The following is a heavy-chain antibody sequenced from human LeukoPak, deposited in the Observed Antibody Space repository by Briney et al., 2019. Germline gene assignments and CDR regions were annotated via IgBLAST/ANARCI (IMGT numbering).Heavy chain of an antibody. CDR2: INHSGST. CDR3: ARRGYGYSGYYDY. Sequence: PSETLSLTCAVYGGSFSGYYWSWIRQPPGKGLEWIGEINHSGSTNYNPSLKSRVTISVDTSKNQFSLKLSSVTAADTAMYYCARRGYGYSGYYDYWGQGTLVTVSS. CDR1: GGSFSGYY. D-gene: IGHD5-12*01. V-gene: IGHV4-34*01. J-gene: IGHJ4*02.